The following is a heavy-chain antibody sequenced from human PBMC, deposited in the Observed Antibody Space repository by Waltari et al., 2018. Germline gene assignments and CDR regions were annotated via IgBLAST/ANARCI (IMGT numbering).Heavy chain of an antibody. CDR1: GFTFRRYA. D-gene: IGHD4-4*01. CDR3: AKGYGNKPAYGMDV. CDR2: SSGSGVST. V-gene: IGHV3-23*01. Sequence: EVQLLESGGGLVQPGGSLRLSGAASGFTFRRYAMSWVRQAPGKGLEWVSASSGSGVSTYYADPVKGRFTISRDNSKNTLYLQMNSLRAEDTAVYYCAKGYGNKPAYGMDVWGQGTTVTVSS. J-gene: IGHJ6*02.